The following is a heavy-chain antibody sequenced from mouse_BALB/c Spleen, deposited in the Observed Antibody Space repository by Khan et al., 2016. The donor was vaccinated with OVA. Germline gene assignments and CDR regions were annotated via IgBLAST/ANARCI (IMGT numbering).Heavy chain of an antibody. D-gene: IGHD2-2*01. CDR3: ARDGYATLFAY. CDR2: IDPGNGNT. Sequence: VQLQESGAELVRPGALVKLSCKASGFNFKDYYIHWVKQRPEQGLEWIGRIDPGNGNTNYDTKFKGKATITADTSSNTAYLQLSSLQSEDTAVYYCARDGYATLFAYWGQGTLVTVSA. J-gene: IGHJ3*01. V-gene: IGHV14-1*02. CDR1: GFNFKDYY.